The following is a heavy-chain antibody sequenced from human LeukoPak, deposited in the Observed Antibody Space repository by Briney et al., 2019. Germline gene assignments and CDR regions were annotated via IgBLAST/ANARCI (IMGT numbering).Heavy chain of an antibody. V-gene: IGHV4-34*01. CDR2: INHSGST. CDR3: ARGPTPILWTGTRFDY. J-gene: IGHJ4*02. CDR1: GGSFRGYY. D-gene: IGHD1/OR15-1a*01. Sequence: SETLSLTCAVYGGSFRGYYWSWMRQPPGKGLEWIGEINHSGSTNYNPSLKSRVTISVDTSKNQFSLKLSSVTAADTAVYYCARGPTPILWTGTRFDYWGQGTLVTVSS.